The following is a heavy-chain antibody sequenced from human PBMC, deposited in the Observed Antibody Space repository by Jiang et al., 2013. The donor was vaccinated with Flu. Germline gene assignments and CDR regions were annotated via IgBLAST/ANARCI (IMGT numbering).Heavy chain of an antibody. V-gene: IGHV3-33*01. CDR2: IWYDGSNK. CDR1: GFTFSSYG. J-gene: IGHJ5*02. Sequence: VQLLESGGGVVQPGRSLRLSCAASGFTFSSYGMHWVRQAPGKGLEWVAVIWYDGSNKYYADSVKGRFTISRDNSKNTLYLQMNSLRAEDTAVYYCAREPRPYSLVRGLDPWGQGTLVTVSS. D-gene: IGHD6-13*01. CDR3: AREPRPYSLVRGLDP.